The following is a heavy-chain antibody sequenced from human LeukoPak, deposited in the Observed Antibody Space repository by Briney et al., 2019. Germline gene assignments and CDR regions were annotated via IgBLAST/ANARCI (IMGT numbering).Heavy chain of an antibody. J-gene: IGHJ4*02. D-gene: IGHD6-6*01. CDR3: AREYSRSAGKALDY. CDR2: VYTSGST. V-gene: IGHV4-4*07. Sequence: PSETLSLTCTVSSGSLGSYYWNCRRQPAGKGLGWGGPVYTSGSTTFNPSLKIRVTMSVDTSKNQFSLKLNSVTAADTAFYFCAREYSRSAGKALDYWGQGTLVTVSS. CDR1: SGSLGSYY.